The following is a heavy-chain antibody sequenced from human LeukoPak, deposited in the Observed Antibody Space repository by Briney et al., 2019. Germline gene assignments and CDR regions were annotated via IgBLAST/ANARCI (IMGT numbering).Heavy chain of an antibody. CDR1: GYSISSGYY. CDR2: IYHTGST. V-gene: IGHV4-38-2*02. CDR3: ASDRSGYYYVDY. Sequence: SETLSLTCTVSGYSISSGYYWGWIRRPPGKGLEWIGNIYHTGSTYYNPSLKSRVTISVDTSKNQFSLKLSSVTAADTAVYFCASDRSGYYYVDYWGQGTLVTVSS. J-gene: IGHJ4*02. D-gene: IGHD3-22*01.